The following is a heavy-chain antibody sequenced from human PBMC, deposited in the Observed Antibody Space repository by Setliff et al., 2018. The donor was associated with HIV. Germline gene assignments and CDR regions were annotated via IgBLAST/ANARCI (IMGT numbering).Heavy chain of an antibody. V-gene: IGHV4-34*01. CDR1: GGSFSDYN. CDR2: INHSKHT. CDR3: ARRIFHSSFPSFDS. D-gene: IGHD2-15*01. Sequence: SETLSLTCAVYGGSFSDYNWSWIRQPPGKGLEWIAEINHSKHTIYNPSLKSRVTISVDTSKNQVSLKVTSVTAADTAVYYCARRIFHSSFPSFDSWGQGTLVTVSS. J-gene: IGHJ4*02.